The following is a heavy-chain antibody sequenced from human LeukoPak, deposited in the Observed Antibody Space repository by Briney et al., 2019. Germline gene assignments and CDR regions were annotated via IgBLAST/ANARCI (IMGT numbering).Heavy chain of an antibody. CDR3: ARYRPTVGIDY. J-gene: IGHJ4*02. Sequence: SETLSLTCTVSGGSISSYYWSWIRQPAGKGLEWIGRIYTSGGTNYNPSLKSRVTMSVDTSKNQFSLKLSSVTAADTALYYCARYRPTVGIDYWGQGTLVTVSS. CDR2: IYTSGGT. CDR1: GGSISSYY. V-gene: IGHV4-4*07. D-gene: IGHD4-23*01.